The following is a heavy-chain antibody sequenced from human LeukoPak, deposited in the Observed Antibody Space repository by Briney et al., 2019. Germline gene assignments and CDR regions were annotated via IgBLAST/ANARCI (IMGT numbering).Heavy chain of an antibody. CDR1: GFTFSSYA. CDR3: ARGQGSGWYSGSSKFDY. CDR2: ISYDGSNK. V-gene: IGHV3-30-3*01. Sequence: SGGSLRLSCAASGFTFSSYAMHWVRQAPGKGLEWVAVISYDGSNKYYADSVKGRFTISRDNSKNTPYLQMNSLRAEDTAVYYCARGQGSGWYSGSSKFDYWGQGTLVTVSS. D-gene: IGHD6-19*01. J-gene: IGHJ4*02.